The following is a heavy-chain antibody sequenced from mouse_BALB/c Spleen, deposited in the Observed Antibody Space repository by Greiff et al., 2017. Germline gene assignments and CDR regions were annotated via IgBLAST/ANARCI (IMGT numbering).Heavy chain of an antibody. V-gene: IGHV14-4*02. D-gene: IGHD6-5*01. J-gene: IGHJ2*01. CDR3: NAHLRAYHIDY. CDR1: GFNIKDYY. Sequence: VQLQQSGAELVRSGASVKLSCTASGFNIKDYYMHWVKQRPEQGLEWIGWIDPENGDTEYAPKFQGKATMTADTSSNTAYLQLSSLTSEDTAVYYCNAHLRAYHIDYWGQGTTLSLL. CDR2: IDPENGDT.